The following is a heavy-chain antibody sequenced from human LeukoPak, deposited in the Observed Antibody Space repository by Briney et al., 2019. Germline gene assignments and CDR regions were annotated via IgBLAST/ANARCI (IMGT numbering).Heavy chain of an antibody. CDR3: ARDQGELTYYYDSSDLNTDY. CDR2: ITRSSTTI. CDR1: GFTFSNYG. V-gene: IGHV3-48*04. D-gene: IGHD3-22*01. J-gene: IGHJ4*02. Sequence: PGESLRLSCAASGFTFSNYGMHWVRQAPGKGLEWVSYITRSSTTIYYADSVKGRFTISRDNAKNSLYLQMNSLRAEDTAVYYCARDQGELTYYYDSSDLNTDYWGQGTLVTVSS.